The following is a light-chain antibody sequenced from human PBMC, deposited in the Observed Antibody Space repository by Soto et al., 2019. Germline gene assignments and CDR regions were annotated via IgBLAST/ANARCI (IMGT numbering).Light chain of an antibody. Sequence: EIVFAQSPATLSFSPVERAALSCRASQSVSIYLAWYQKKPGQAPRLLIYDASTRATGIPARFRGSGAGTDFTLTISSLEPEDFAVYYCQQRSNWPLIFGGGTKVDI. V-gene: IGKV3-11*01. J-gene: IGKJ4*01. CDR3: QQRSNWPLI. CDR2: DAS. CDR1: QSVSIY.